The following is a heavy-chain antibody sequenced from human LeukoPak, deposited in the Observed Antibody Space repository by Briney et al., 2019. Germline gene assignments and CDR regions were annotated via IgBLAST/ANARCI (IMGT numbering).Heavy chain of an antibody. CDR3: TIDYDYAWGSYRLGY. Sequence: GGSLRLSCAASGFSFSEAWMSWVRQAPGKGLEWVGRIQSRTDGGTTDYAAPVKGRFTISRDDSNNTLYLQLNSLKTEDTAMYYCTIDYDYAWGSYRLGYWGQGTLVTVSS. J-gene: IGHJ4*02. CDR1: GFSFSEAW. D-gene: IGHD3-16*02. V-gene: IGHV3-15*01. CDR2: IQSRTDGGTT.